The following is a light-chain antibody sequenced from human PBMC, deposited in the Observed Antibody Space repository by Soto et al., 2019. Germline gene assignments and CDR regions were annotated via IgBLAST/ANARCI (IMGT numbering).Light chain of an antibody. CDR1: QGISNY. CDR2: AAS. Sequence: DIQMTQSPSSLSASVGDRVTITCRASQGISNYLAWYQQKPGKVPKLLIYAASTLQSGVPSRFSGGQSGTNFTLSIRTQQHENTPPYYTQKYTSAPVIFAPGTKVNT. CDR3: QKYTSAPVI. V-gene: IGKV1-27*01. J-gene: IGKJ3*01.